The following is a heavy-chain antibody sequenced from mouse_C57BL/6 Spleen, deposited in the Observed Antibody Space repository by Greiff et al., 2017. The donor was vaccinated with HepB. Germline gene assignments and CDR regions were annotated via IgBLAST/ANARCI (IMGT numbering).Heavy chain of an antibody. CDR3: ASIVTTGAWFAY. D-gene: IGHD2-12*01. V-gene: IGHV5-12*01. J-gene: IGHJ3*01. CDR2: ISNGGGST. CDR1: GFTFSDYY. Sequence: DVHLVESGGGLVQPGGSLKLSCAASGFTFSDYYMYWVRQTPEKRLEWVAYISNGGGSTYYPDTVKGRFTISRDNAKNTLYLQMSRLKSEDTAMYYCASIVTTGAWFAYWGQGTLVTVSA.